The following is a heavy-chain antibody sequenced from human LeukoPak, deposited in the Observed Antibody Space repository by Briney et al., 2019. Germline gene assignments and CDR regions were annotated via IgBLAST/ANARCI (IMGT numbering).Heavy chain of an antibody. CDR2: IYHSGST. CDR3: ARERAAAGTRLDY. V-gene: IGHV4-4*02. CDR1: GGSISSSNW. D-gene: IGHD6-13*01. Sequence: SGTLSLTCAVSGGSISSSNWWSWVRQPPGKRLEWIGEIYHSGSTNYNPSLKSRVTISVDKSKNQFSLKLSSVTAADTAVYYCARERAAAGTRLDYWGQGTLVTVSS. J-gene: IGHJ4*02.